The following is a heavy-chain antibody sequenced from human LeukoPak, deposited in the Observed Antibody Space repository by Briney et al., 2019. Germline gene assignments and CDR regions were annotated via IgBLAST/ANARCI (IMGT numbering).Heavy chain of an antibody. CDR1: GYTFTSYG. CDR3: ARDSGSGSYSSLYYFDY. J-gene: IGHJ4*02. CDR2: ISAYNGNT. V-gene: IGHV1-18*01. Sequence: ASVKVSCKASGYTFTSYGISWVRQAPGQGLEWMGWISAYNGNTNYAQKLQGRVTMTTDTSTSTAYMELRSLRSDDTAVYYCARDSGSGSYSSLYYFDYWGQGTLVTVSS. D-gene: IGHD3-10*01.